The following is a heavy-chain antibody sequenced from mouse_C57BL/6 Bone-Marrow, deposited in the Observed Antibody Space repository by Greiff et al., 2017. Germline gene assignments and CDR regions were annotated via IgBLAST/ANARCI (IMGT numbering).Heavy chain of an antibody. Sequence: VKVVESGPGLVAPSQSLSITCTVSVFSLTSYGVDWVRQSPGKGLEWLGVIWGVGSTNYNSALKSRLSISKDNSKSQVFLKMNSLQTDDTAMYYCASGLGRRFAYWGQGTLVTVSA. V-gene: IGHV2-6*01. D-gene: IGHD4-1*01. J-gene: IGHJ3*01. CDR1: VFSLTSYG. CDR2: IWGVGST. CDR3: ASGLGRRFAY.